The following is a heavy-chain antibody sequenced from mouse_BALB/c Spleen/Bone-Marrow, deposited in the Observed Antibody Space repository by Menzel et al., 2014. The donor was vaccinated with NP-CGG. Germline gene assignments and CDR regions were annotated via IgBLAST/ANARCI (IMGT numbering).Heavy chain of an antibody. V-gene: IGHV1-67*01. CDR1: GYTFTDYA. D-gene: IGHD1-1*01. J-gene: IGHJ4*01. CDR3: ARSYFGNYYAMDY. Sequence: VQLQQSGPELVRHGVSVKISCKGSGYTFTDYAMHWVKQSHAKSLEWIGVISTYSGNTNYNQKFKGKATMTVDKSSSTAYKELARLTSEDSAIYYCARSYFGNYYAMDYWGQGPSVTVSS. CDR2: ISTYSGNT.